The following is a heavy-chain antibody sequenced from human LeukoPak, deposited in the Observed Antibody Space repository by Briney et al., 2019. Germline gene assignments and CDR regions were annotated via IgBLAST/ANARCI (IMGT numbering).Heavy chain of an antibody. D-gene: IGHD2-21*01. V-gene: IGHV3-33*01. Sequence: GGSLRLSCVASGFSFSKYGMHWVRQAPGKGLQWLTIIWYDRHNKYYADSVKGRFTISRDNSKNTLFLEMNDLKAEDTAVYYCAREWGLIAVAGGPGYWGQGTLVTVSS. J-gene: IGHJ4*02. CDR2: IWYDRHNK. CDR1: GFSFSKYG. CDR3: AREWGLIAVAGGPGY.